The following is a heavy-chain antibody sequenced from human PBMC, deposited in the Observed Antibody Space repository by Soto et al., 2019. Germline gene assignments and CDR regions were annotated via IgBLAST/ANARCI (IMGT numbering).Heavy chain of an antibody. CDR2: IYPGDSDT. CDR1: GYSFTSYW. J-gene: IGHJ6*02. V-gene: IGHV5-51*01. D-gene: IGHD3-10*01. CDR3: ARAMVRGKNYYGMDV. Sequence: PGESLKISCKGSGYSFTSYWIGWVRQMPGKGLECMGIIYPGDSDTRYSPSFQGQVTISADKSISTAYLQWSSLKASDTAMYYCARAMVRGKNYYGMDVWGQGTTVTAP.